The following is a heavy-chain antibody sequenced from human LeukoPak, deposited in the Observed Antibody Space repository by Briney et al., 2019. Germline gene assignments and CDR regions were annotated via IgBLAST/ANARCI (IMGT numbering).Heavy chain of an antibody. CDR3: AKRGSGYPSDH. J-gene: IGHJ4*02. Sequence: SETLSLTCTVSGYSISSGYYWGWIRQPPGKGLEWIGEIYHSGSTNYNPSLKSRVTISVDKSKNHFSLKLSSVTAADTAVYYCAKRGSGYPSDHWGQGTLITVSS. CDR1: GYSISSGYY. V-gene: IGHV4-38-2*02. CDR2: IYHSGST. D-gene: IGHD5-12*01.